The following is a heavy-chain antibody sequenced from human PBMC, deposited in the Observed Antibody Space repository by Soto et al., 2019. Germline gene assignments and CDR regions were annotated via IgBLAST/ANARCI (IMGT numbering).Heavy chain of an antibody. V-gene: IGHV3-23*01. Sequence: GGSLRLSCVASSGFTFTYYSMSWVRQAPGKGLEWVSAISSSGSSTYYADSVKGRFTISRDNAKNTLYLQMNSLRAEDTAVYYCARGPYYYDSSGYGYWGQGTLVTVSS. CDR1: GFTFTYYS. D-gene: IGHD3-22*01. CDR3: ARGPYYYDSSGYGY. J-gene: IGHJ4*02. CDR2: ISSSGSST.